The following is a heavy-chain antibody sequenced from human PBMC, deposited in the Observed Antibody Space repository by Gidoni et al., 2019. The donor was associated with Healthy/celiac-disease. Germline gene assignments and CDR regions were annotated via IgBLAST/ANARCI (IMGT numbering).Heavy chain of an antibody. CDR2: TYYRSKWYN. V-gene: IGHV6-1*01. D-gene: IGHD1-26*01. J-gene: IGHJ4*02. CDR1: GDRFSSNSAA. CDR3: ARAVRDGYNEWELFDY. Sequence: VQLQQSGPGLVKPSQTLSLTWALAGDRFSSNSAAWNWIRQSPSRGLEWLGRTYYRSKWYNDYAVSVKSRITITPDTCKNQFSLQLISVTPEDTAVYYCARAVRDGYNEWELFDYWGQGTLVTVSS.